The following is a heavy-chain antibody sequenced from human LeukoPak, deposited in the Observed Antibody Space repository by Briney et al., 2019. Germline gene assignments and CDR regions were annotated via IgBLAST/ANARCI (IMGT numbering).Heavy chain of an antibody. CDR1: GIAFSNYY. Sequence: GGSLRLSCVTSGIAFSNYYMHWVRQVPGEGLVWVSHIIQDGSVTSYADSVKGRFTIPRDNAKNTVYPQLNNLRAEDTAVYYCATDDYRGLGYWGQGTLVTVSS. J-gene: IGHJ4*02. V-gene: IGHV3-74*01. CDR2: IIQDGSVT. D-gene: IGHD3-16*01. CDR3: ATDDYRGLGY.